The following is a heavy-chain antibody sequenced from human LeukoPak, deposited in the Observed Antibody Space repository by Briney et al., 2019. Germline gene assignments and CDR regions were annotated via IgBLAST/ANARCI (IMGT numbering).Heavy chain of an antibody. CDR3: ARFFQYSGSNCHYLDS. J-gene: IGHJ4*02. D-gene: IGHD2-2*01. CDR1: GGSISSYY. CDR2: IHYSGTT. V-gene: IGHV4-59*01. Sequence: SETLSLTCTVSGGSISSYYWSWIRQPPGKELEWIGYIHYSGTTNYNPSLKSRVTISVDTSKNQFSLKLSSVTAADTAVYYCARFFQYSGSNCHYLDSWGQGTLVTVSS.